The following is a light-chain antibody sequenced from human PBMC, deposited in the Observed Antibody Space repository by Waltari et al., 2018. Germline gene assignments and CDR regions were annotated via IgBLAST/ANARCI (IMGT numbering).Light chain of an antibody. CDR2: SAS. Sequence: QVTQSPSSVSASVGDTVTITCRANQDIRTLLVWNQQKAGKAPKLLIYSASTLQDGGPARVSGSGSGTEFTLTIDSLQPEDFATYYCEQVHSFPITFGGGTKVEIK. CDR1: QDIRTL. J-gene: IGKJ4*01. V-gene: IGKV1D-12*01. CDR3: EQVHSFPIT.